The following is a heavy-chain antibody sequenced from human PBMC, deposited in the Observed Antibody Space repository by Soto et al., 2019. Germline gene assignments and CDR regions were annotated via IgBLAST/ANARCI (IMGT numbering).Heavy chain of an antibody. Sequence: GGSLRLSCAASGFTFSSYSMNWVRQAPGKGLEWVSSISSSSSYIYSADSVKGRFTISRDNAKNSLYLQMNSLRAEDTAVYYCARVNTRMAALTDAFDIWGQGTMVTVSS. V-gene: IGHV3-21*01. J-gene: IGHJ3*02. CDR3: ARVNTRMAALTDAFDI. CDR2: ISSSSSYI. D-gene: IGHD6-6*01. CDR1: GFTFSSYS.